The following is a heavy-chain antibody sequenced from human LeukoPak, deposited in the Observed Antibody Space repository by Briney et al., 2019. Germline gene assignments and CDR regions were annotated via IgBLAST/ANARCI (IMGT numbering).Heavy chain of an antibody. V-gene: IGHV4-59*12. CDR2: IYYSGST. CDR1: GGSISSYY. Sequence: PSETLSLTCTVSGGSISSYYWSWIRQPPGKGLEWIGYIYYSGSTSYNPSLKSRVTISVDTSKNQFSLKLSSVTAADTAVYYCARDTRYDFLFDYWGQGTLVTVSS. J-gene: IGHJ4*02. CDR3: ARDTRYDFLFDY. D-gene: IGHD3-3*01.